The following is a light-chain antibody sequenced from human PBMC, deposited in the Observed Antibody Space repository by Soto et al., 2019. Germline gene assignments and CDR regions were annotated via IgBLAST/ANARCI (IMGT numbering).Light chain of an antibody. V-gene: IGKV1-17*03. Sequence: DIQMTQSPSAMSASVGDRVTITCRASQDIGVYLGWFQQKAGKVPKRLIYTASSLQSGVPSRFSGSGSGTDFTLTISSLQPEDFATYYCLQDYNYPLTFGQGTKVDIK. CDR3: LQDYNYPLT. J-gene: IGKJ1*01. CDR2: TAS. CDR1: QDIGVY.